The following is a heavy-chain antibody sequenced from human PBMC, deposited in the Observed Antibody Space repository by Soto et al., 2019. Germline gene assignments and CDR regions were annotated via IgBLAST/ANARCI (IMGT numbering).Heavy chain of an antibody. CDR1: GGTFSSYT. Sequence: GSSVKVSCKASGGTFSSYTISWVRQAPGQGLEWMGWISPYHGKANYAQKLQGRVTMTADTSTSTAYMELRSLRSDDTAVYYCERDMSKQLAQSELDYWGQGTLVTVSS. CDR3: ERDMSKQLAQSELDY. V-gene: IGHV1-18*01. CDR2: ISPYHGKA. J-gene: IGHJ4*02. D-gene: IGHD6-13*01.